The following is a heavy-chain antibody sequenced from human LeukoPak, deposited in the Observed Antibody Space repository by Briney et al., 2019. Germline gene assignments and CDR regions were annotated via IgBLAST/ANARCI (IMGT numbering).Heavy chain of an antibody. Sequence: GGSLRLSCAASGFTFDDYAMHWVRQAPGKGLGWVSLISGDGGSTYYADSVKGRFTISRDNSKNSLYLQMNSLRTEDTALYYCAKDSGSYYHPFFDYWGQGTLVTVSS. CDR1: GFTFDDYA. J-gene: IGHJ4*02. CDR3: AKDSGSYYHPFFDY. V-gene: IGHV3-43*02. CDR2: ISGDGGST. D-gene: IGHD1-26*01.